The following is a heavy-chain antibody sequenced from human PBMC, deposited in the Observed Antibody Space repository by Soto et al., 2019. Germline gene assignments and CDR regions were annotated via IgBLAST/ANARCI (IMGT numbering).Heavy chain of an antibody. J-gene: IGHJ4*02. Sequence: HVQLVESGGGVVQPGRSLRLSCAASGFTFSSYGMHWVRQAPGKGLEWVAVISYDGSNKYYADSVKGRFTISRDNSKNTLYLQMNSLRAEDTAVYYCATNVRDYQRTFNYWGQGTLVTVSS. CDR1: GFTFSSYG. CDR2: ISYDGSNK. V-gene: IGHV3-30*03. D-gene: IGHD4-17*01. CDR3: ATNVRDYQRTFNY.